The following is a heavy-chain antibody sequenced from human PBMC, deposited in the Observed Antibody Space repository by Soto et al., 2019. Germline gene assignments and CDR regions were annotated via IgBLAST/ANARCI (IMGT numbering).Heavy chain of an antibody. D-gene: IGHD4-17*01. CDR2: IFHSGST. J-gene: IGHJ4*02. Sequence: SETLSLTCAVSGDSISSGGHSWSWIRQPPGKGLEWIGYIFHSGSTYYNPSLKSRVTISMDRSKNQFSLRLSSVTAADTAAYYCARGGDYYLNYWGQGTLVTVSS. CDR3: ARGGDYYLNY. CDR1: GDSISSGGHS. V-gene: IGHV4-30-2*01.